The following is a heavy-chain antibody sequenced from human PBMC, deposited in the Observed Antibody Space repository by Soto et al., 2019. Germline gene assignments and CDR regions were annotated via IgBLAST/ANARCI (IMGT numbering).Heavy chain of an antibody. V-gene: IGHV4-34*01. D-gene: IGHD3-10*01. Sequence: SETLSLTCAVYGGSFSGYYWSWIRQPPGKGLEWIGEINHSGSTNYNPSLKSRVTISVDTSKNQFSLKLSSVTAADTAVYYCARGLLWFGELIIDYWGQGTLVTVSS. J-gene: IGHJ4*02. CDR2: INHSGST. CDR1: GGSFSGYY. CDR3: ARGLLWFGELIIDY.